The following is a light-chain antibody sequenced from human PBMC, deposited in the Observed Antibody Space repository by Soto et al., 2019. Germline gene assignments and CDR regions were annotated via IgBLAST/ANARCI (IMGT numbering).Light chain of an antibody. Sequence: QSALTQPASVSGSPGQSITISCTGTSSDVGGYDFVSWYQHHPGKAPNLIIYEVSNRPSGVSNRFSGSKSGNMASLTISGLQAEDEADYYCTSYTASSSQVLFGGGTKLTVL. CDR1: SSDVGGYDF. J-gene: IGLJ2*01. V-gene: IGLV2-14*01. CDR3: TSYTASSSQVL. CDR2: EVS.